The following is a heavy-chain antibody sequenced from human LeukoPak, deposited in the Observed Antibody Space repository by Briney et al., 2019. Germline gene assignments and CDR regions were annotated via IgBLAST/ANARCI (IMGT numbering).Heavy chain of an antibody. Sequence: GGSLRLSCAASGFTFTTYWMHWVRQAPGKGLVWVSHINSDGSITSYADSVKGRFTISRDNAKNTLYLQMNSLRAEDTAVYYCARDAVDTANAVWGQGTAVTVSS. CDR2: INSDGSIT. CDR3: ARDAVDTANAV. J-gene: IGHJ6*02. CDR1: GFTFTTYW. D-gene: IGHD5-18*01. V-gene: IGHV3-74*01.